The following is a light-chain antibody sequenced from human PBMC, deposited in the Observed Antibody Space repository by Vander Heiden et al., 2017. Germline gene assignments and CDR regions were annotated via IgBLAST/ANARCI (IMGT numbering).Light chain of an antibody. J-gene: IGKJ3*01. Sequence: DIQMTQSPSTLSASVGDRLPITCRASQSISSWLAWYQQRPGKAPKLLSYDASSLESGVPSRCSGSGSGTEFTLTISSLQPDDVATYYCQHYNSIFTFGPGTKVDIK. CDR3: QHYNSIFT. V-gene: IGKV1-5*01. CDR1: QSISSW. CDR2: DAS.